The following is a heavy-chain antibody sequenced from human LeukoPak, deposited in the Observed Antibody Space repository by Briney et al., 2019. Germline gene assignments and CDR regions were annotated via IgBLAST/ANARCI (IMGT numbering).Heavy chain of an antibody. D-gene: IGHD3-10*01. CDR3: AREVTMVRGVMGLYNWFDP. Sequence: GASVKVSCKASGYTFTSYAMHWVRQAPGQRLEWMGWINAGNGNTKYSQKFQGRVTITRDTSASTAYMELSSLRSEDTAVYYCAREVTMVRGVMGLYNWFDPWGQGTLVTVSS. CDR1: GYTFTSYA. V-gene: IGHV1-3*01. J-gene: IGHJ5*02. CDR2: INAGNGNT.